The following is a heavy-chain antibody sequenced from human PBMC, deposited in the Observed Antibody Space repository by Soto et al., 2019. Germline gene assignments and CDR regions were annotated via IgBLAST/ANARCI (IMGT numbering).Heavy chain of an antibody. V-gene: IGHV1-24*01. Sequence: ASVKVSCKVSGYTLTELSMHWVRQAPGKGLEWMGGFDPEDGETIYAQKFQGRVTMTEDTSTDTAYMELSSLRSEDTAVYYCATAGIAAAGTELTYWGQGTLVTVSS. J-gene: IGHJ4*02. CDR2: FDPEDGET. D-gene: IGHD6-13*01. CDR1: GYTLTELS. CDR3: ATAGIAAAGTELTY.